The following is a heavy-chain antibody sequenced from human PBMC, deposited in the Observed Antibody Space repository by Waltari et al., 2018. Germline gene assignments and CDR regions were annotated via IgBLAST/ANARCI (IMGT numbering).Heavy chain of an antibody. D-gene: IGHD6-19*01. V-gene: IGHV1-2*06. Sequence: QVQLLQSGAEVKEPGASVKVSCKASGYTFSDYYIHWVRQAPGQGLEWMALIKPNRGGTNSAQKFQGRVTLTRDTSISTAYMELSRLTSDDPAVYYCARGYGSAWYAVGDCWGQGTLVTVSS. J-gene: IGHJ4*02. CDR1: GYTFSDYY. CDR3: ARGYGSAWYAVGDC. CDR2: IKPNRGGT.